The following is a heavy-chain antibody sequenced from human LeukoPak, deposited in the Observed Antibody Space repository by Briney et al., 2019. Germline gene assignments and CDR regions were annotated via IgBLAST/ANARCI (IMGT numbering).Heavy chain of an antibody. CDR1: GGSISSYY. CDR3: AREAVDYDILTGYYWNWFDP. V-gene: IGHV4-4*07. Sequence: SETLSLTCTVSGGSISSYYWSWIRQPAGKGLEWIGRIYTSGSTNYNPSLQSRVTMSVDTSKNQFSLKLSSVTAADPAVYYCAREAVDYDILTGYYWNWFDPWGQGTLVTVSS. CDR2: IYTSGST. D-gene: IGHD3-9*01. J-gene: IGHJ5*02.